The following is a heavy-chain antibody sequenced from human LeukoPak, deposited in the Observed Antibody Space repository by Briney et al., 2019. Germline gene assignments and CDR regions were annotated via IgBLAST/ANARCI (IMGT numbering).Heavy chain of an antibody. D-gene: IGHD1-26*01. CDR3: ATDGIPGATTTVDY. CDR1: GITLNDLS. CDR2: FDPEDGET. V-gene: IGHV1-24*01. Sequence: ASVRASCKVSGITLNDLSIQWVRQAPGKGLEWMGGFDPEDGETIYAPKFQARVTMTQDTYEDTAYMELSSLRSEDTAVYYCATDGIPGATTTVDYWGQGTLVTVSS. J-gene: IGHJ4*02.